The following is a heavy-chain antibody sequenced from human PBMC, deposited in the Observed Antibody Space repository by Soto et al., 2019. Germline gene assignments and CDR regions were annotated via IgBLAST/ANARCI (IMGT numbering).Heavy chain of an antibody. V-gene: IGHV3-30*09. D-gene: IGHD1-26*01. J-gene: IGHJ4*02. Sequence: GGSLRLSCVASGFIFRSYAMHWVRQAPDKGLEWVAVITYDGISGYYADSVRGRFAISRDNSKNTLYLQMNSLRPEDTAVYYCARVFTGSYPNFDYWGQGSLVTVSS. CDR2: ITYDGISG. CDR1: GFIFRSYA. CDR3: ARVFTGSYPNFDY.